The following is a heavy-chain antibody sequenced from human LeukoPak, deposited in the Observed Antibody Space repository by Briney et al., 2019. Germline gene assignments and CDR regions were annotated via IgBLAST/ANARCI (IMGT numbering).Heavy chain of an antibody. V-gene: IGHV4-34*01. J-gene: IGHJ3*02. CDR2: INHSGST. CDR1: GGSFSGYY. CDR3: ARFYLGADAFDI. Sequence: SETLSLTCAVYGGSFSGYYWSWIRQPPGKGLEWIGEINHSGSTSYNPSLKSRVTISIDTSKNQFSLKLSSVTAADTAVYYCARFYLGADAFDIWGQRTMVTVSS. D-gene: IGHD3-10*01.